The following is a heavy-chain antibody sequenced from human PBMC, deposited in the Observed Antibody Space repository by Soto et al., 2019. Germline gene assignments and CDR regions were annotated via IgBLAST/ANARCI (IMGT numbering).Heavy chain of an antibody. Sequence: ASVKVSCKASGYTFTGYYMHWVRQAPGQGLEWMGWINPNSGGTNYAQKFQGRVTMTRDTSISTAYMELSRLRSDDTALYYCVAESHVTPYYFENWGQGALVTVSS. CDR2: INPNSGGT. D-gene: IGHD2-21*02. CDR3: VAESHVTPYYFEN. V-gene: IGHV1-2*02. J-gene: IGHJ4*02. CDR1: GYTFTGYY.